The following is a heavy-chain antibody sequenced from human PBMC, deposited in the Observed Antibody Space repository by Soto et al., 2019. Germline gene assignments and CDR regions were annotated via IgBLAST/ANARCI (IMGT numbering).Heavy chain of an antibody. CDR2: IYYSGST. D-gene: IGHD6-13*01. J-gene: IGHJ6*03. CDR1: GGSISSSSYY. V-gene: IGHV4-39*01. CDR3: ANNPGIAAAEIKDYYYYYMDV. Sequence: QLQLQESGPGLVKPSETLSLTCTVSGGSISSSSYYWGWIRQPPGKGLEWIGSIYYSGSTYYNPSLKSRVTISVDTSKNQFSLKLSSVTAADTAVYYCANNPGIAAAEIKDYYYYYMDVWGKGTTVTVSS.